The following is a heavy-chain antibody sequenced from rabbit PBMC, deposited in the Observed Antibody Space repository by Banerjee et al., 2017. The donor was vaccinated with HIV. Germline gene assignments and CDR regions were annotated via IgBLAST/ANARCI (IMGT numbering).Heavy chain of an antibody. CDR1: GFDFSSYYM. V-gene: IGHV1S45*01. D-gene: IGHD4-1*01. Sequence: QEQLEETGGGLVQPGGSLTLSCKASGFDFSSYYMSWVRQAPGKGLEWIGCMHTSSGSTWYANWAKGRFTISRTSSTTVTLQMTSLTAADTATYFCARDLAGVIGWNFNLWGPGTLVTVS. CDR2: MHTSSGST. J-gene: IGHJ4*01. CDR3: ARDLAGVIGWNFNL.